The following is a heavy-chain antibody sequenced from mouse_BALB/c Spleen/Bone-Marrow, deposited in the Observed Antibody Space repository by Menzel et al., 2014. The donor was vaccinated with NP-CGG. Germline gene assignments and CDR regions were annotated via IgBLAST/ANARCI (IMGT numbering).Heavy chain of an antibody. CDR2: INPSNGRT. D-gene: IGHD2-1*01. V-gene: IGHV1S81*02. J-gene: IGHJ3*01. CDR3: ARDGNYEGRFVY. CDR1: GYTFTSYW. Sequence: VQLQQSGAELVKPGASVKLSCKASGYTFTSYWMHWVKQRPGQGLEWIGEINPSNGRTNYNEKFKSKATLTVDKSSSTAYMQLSRLTSEDSAVHYCARDGNYEGRFVYWGQGTLVTVSA.